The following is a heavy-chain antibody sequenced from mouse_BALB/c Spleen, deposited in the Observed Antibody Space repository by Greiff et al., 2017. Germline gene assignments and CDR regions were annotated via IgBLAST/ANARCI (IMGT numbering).Heavy chain of an antibody. Sequence: QVQLQQSGAELVRPGVSVKISCKGSGYTFTDYAMHWVKQSHAKSLEWIGVISTYYGDASYNQKFKGKATMTVDKSSSTAYMELARLTSEDSPIYYCARGGGLRPFAYWGQGTLVTVSA. V-gene: IGHV1S137*01. CDR3: ARGGGLRPFAY. J-gene: IGHJ3*01. CDR2: ISTYYGDA. CDR1: GYTFTDYA. D-gene: IGHD1-2*01.